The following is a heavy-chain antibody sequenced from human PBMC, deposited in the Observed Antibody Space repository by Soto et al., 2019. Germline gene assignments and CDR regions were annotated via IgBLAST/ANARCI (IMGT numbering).Heavy chain of an antibody. D-gene: IGHD3-22*01. CDR1: GGSISSYY. CDR3: ARGDDSSGYYPNFDY. Sequence: SETLSLTCAVSGGSISSYYWSWIRQPPGKGLEWIGYIYYSGSTNYNPSLKSRVTISVDTSKNQFSLKLSSVTAADTAVYYCARGDDSSGYYPNFDYWGQGTLVTVSS. CDR2: IYYSGST. J-gene: IGHJ4*02. V-gene: IGHV4-59*01.